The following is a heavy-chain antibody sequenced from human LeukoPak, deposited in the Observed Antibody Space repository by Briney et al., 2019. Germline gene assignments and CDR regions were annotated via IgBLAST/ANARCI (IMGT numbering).Heavy chain of an antibody. D-gene: IGHD3-9*01. CDR2: ISAYNGNT. CDR1: GYSFTNYG. Sequence: GASVKVSCKASGYSFTNYGFNWVRQAPGQGLEWMGWISAYNGNTNFAQKLQGRVTMTTDTSTSTAYMDLRSLRSDDTAVYYCARDQAATNTQVRFCLDWGQGTLVTVSS. J-gene: IGHJ4*02. CDR3: ARDQAATNTQVRFCLD. V-gene: IGHV1-18*01.